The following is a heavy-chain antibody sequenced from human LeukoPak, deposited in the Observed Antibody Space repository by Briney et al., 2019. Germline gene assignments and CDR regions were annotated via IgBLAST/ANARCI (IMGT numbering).Heavy chain of an antibody. D-gene: IGHD4-17*01. CDR3: AKGRNGDNVAEAADI. V-gene: IGHV3-23*01. CDR1: GFTFNTYA. Sequence: GGSLRLSCAASGFTFNTYAVNWVRQAPGKGLELVSAISTNGGRTYYADSVKGRFTISRDNSKNTLYLQMNGLRGEDTALHYCAKGRNGDNVAEAADIWGQGIMVTVSS. J-gene: IGHJ3*02. CDR2: ISTNGGRT.